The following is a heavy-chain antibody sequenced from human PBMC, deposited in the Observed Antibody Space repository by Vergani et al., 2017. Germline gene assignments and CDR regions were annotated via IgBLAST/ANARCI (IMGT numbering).Heavy chain of an antibody. CDR1: GYSISSGYY. CDR2: IYHSGST. V-gene: IGHV4-38-2*02. CDR3: ASRGAGQYYDGSGSFLFDY. Sequence: QVQLQESGPGLVKPSETLSLTCTVSGYSISSGYYWGWIRQPPGKGLEWIGSIYHSGSTYYNPSLKSRVTISVDTSKNQFSLKLSSVTAADTAVYYCASRGAGQYYDGSGSFLFDYWGQGTLVTVSS. J-gene: IGHJ4*02. D-gene: IGHD3-10*01.